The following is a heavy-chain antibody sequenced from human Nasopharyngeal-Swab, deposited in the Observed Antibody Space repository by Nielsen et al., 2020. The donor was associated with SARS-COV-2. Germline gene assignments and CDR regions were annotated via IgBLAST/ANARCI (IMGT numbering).Heavy chain of an antibody. D-gene: IGHD1-26*01. CDR2: IRSKAYGGTT. J-gene: IGHJ4*02. V-gene: IGHV3-49*04. CDR3: TSGIVGAN. Sequence: GESLKISCAASGFTFSSYEMSWVRQAPGKGLEWVGFIRSKAYGGTTEYAASVKGRFTISRDDSKSIAYLQMNSLKTEDTAVYYCTSGIVGANWGQGTLVTVSS. CDR1: GFTFSSYE.